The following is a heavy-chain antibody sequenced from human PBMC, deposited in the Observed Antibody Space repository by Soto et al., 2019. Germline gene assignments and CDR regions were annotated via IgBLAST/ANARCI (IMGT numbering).Heavy chain of an antibody. V-gene: IGHV3-11*01. J-gene: IGHJ4*02. CDR1: GFTFSDYY. Sequence: GGSLRLSYAASGFTFSDYYMSWIRQAPGKGLEWVSYISSSGSTIYYADSVKGRFTISRDNAKNSLYLQMNSLRAEDTAVYYCASGAPGEIAIFYYWGQGTLVTVSS. CDR2: ISSSGSTI. D-gene: IGHD1-26*01. CDR3: ASGAPGEIAIFYY.